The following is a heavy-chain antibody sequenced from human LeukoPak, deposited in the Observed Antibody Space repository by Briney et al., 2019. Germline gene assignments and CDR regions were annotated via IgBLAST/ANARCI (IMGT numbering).Heavy chain of an antibody. D-gene: IGHD3-9*01. J-gene: IGHJ5*02. CDR1: GYTITSYY. CDR3: ARTKIVLRYFDWFDP. Sequence: ASVKVSCKASGYTITSYYMHWVRQAPGQGLEWMGIINPSGGSTSYAQKFQGRVTMTRDTSTSTVYMELSSLRSEDTAVYYCARTKIVLRYFDWFDPWGQGTLVTVSS. CDR2: INPSGGST. V-gene: IGHV1-46*01.